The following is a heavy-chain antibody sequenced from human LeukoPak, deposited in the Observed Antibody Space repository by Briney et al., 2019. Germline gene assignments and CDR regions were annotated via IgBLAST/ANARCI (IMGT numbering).Heavy chain of an antibody. J-gene: IGHJ1*01. CDR2: ISGSGGST. CDR3: ATTVTSGGEYFQH. V-gene: IGHV3-23*01. CDR1: GFTFSDYY. Sequence: GGSLRLSCAASGFTFSDYYMSWIRQAPGKGVEWVSAISGSGGSTYYADSVKGRFTISRDNSKNTLSLQMNSLRAEDTAVYYCATTVTSGGEYFQHWGQGTLVTVSS. D-gene: IGHD4-17*01.